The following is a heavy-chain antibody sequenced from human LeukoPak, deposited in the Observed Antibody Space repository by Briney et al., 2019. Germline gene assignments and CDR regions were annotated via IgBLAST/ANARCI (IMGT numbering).Heavy chain of an antibody. D-gene: IGHD2-15*01. V-gene: IGHV3-7*03. J-gene: IGHJ4*02. CDR3: AKDEGSGTWHY. CDR2: IKQDGSEE. Sequence: GGSLRLSCAASGFTSNMFWMTWVRQDPGKGLEWVANIKQDGSEENYGDSVKGRFTISRDNAKNSLYLQMNSLRAEDTAVYYCAKDEGSGTWHYWGQGTLVTVSS. CDR1: GFTSNMFW.